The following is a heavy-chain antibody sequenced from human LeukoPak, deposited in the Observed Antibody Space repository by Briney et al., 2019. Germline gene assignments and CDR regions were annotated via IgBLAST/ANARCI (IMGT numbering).Heavy chain of an antibody. CDR2: MSGDGGST. J-gene: IGHJ4*02. Sequence: PGGSLRLSCAASGFTFDDYAMHWVRQAPGKGLEWVSLMSGDGGSTYYADSVKGRFTISRDNSKNSLYLQMNSLRTEDTALYYCAKGRYSGYDFAYWGQGTLVTVSS. CDR1: GFTFDDYA. CDR3: AKGRYSGYDFAY. D-gene: IGHD5-12*01. V-gene: IGHV3-43*02.